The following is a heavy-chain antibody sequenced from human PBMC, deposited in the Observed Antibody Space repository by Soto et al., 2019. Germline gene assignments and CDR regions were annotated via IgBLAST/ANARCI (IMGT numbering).Heavy chain of an antibody. CDR3: ARADEVQGESDRFDY. V-gene: IGHV4-4*02. J-gene: IGHJ4*02. CDR2: AYHNGLT. Sequence: PSETLSLTCAVSGDSVTSNVWWSWVRQPPGKGLEWIGEAYHNGLTDYNPSLKSRVTMSVDTSKNEFSLKLTSLTAADTAIYYCARADEVQGESDRFDYWGQGTLITVSS. CDR1: GDSVTSNVW.